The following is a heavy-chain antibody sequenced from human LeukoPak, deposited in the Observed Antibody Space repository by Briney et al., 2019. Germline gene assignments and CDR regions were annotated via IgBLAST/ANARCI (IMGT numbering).Heavy chain of an antibody. CDR3: AKEKDYRTFDI. D-gene: IGHD4-11*01. V-gene: IGHV3-30-3*01. CDR1: GFTFSSYA. J-gene: IGHJ3*02. Sequence: GGSLRLSCAASGFTFSSYAMHWVRQAPGKGLEWVAVISYDGSNKYYADSVKGRFTISGDNSKNTLYLQMNSLRAEDTAVYYCAKEKDYRTFDIWGQGTMVTVSS. CDR2: ISYDGSNK.